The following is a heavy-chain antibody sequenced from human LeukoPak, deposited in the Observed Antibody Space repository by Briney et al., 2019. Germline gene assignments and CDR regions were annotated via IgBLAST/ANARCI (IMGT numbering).Heavy chain of an antibody. Sequence: GGSLRLSCAASGFTFSDYYMSWIRQAPGKGLEWVSYISSSGSTIYYADSVKGRFTISRDNAKNSLYLQMNSLRAEDTAVYYCARVATVLLWFGTLDCWGQGTLVTVSS. D-gene: IGHD3-10*01. J-gene: IGHJ4*02. CDR2: ISSSGSTI. CDR1: GFTFSDYY. V-gene: IGHV3-11*01. CDR3: ARVATVLLWFGTLDC.